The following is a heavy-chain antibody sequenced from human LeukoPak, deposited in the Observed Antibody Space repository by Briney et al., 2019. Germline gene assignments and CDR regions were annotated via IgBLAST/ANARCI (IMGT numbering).Heavy chain of an antibody. Sequence: QPGGSLRLSCADSGFITFNSYSMNWVRQAPGKGLEWVSYISSTSNTIYYSDSVKGRFTISRDNAKTSLYLQMNSLRAEDTAVYYCARDNDYGDPVFDYWGQGTLVTVSS. CDR2: ISSTSNTI. CDR1: GFITFNSYS. CDR3: ARDNDYGDPVFDY. D-gene: IGHD4-17*01. J-gene: IGHJ4*02. V-gene: IGHV3-48*04.